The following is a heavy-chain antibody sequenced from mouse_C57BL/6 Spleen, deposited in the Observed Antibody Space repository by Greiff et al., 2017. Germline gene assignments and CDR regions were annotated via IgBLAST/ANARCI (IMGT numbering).Heavy chain of an antibody. D-gene: IGHD2-10*02. CDR1: GYTFTRYW. V-gene: IGHV1-50*01. CDR3: ARRAGYGPDY. J-gene: IGHJ2*01. Sequence: QVQLQQPGAELVKPGASVKLSCKASGYTFTRYWMQWVKQRPGQGLEWIGEIDPSDSYTNYNQKFKGKATLTVDTSSSTAYMKLSSLTSEDYAVYYCARRAGYGPDYWGQGTTLTVSS. CDR2: IDPSDSYT.